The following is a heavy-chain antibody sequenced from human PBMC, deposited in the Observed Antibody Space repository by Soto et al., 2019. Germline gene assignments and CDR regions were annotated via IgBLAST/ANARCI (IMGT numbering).Heavy chain of an antibody. CDR2: ISAYNVNT. CDR3: ARDRNLVDGYNPGDFDY. J-gene: IGHJ4*02. V-gene: IGHV1-18*04. Sequence: QVQLVQSGAEVKKPGASVKVSCKASGYTFTSYGISWVRQAPGQGLEWMGWISAYNVNTNYAQQLQGRVTMTTDTSTSTDYMELRSLRSDDTAVYYCARDRNLVDGYNPGDFDYWGQGTLVTVSS. D-gene: IGHD5-12*01. CDR1: GYTFTSYG.